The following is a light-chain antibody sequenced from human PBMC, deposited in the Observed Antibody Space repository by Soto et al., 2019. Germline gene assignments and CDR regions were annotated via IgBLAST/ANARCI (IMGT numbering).Light chain of an antibody. J-gene: IGKJ5*01. CDR1: QSVSIH. Sequence: EIVLTQSPGTLSLSPGERASLSCMASQSVSIHLAWYQQKPGQAPRLLIYDTSTRATGIPARFSGSGSGTEFTLTISSLQSEDIAVYYCQQYSNWPPITFGQGTRLEI. CDR2: DTS. CDR3: QQYSNWPPIT. V-gene: IGKV3-15*01.